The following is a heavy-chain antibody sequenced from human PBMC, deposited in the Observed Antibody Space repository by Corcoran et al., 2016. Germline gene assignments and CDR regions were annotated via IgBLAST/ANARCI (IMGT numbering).Heavy chain of an antibody. CDR2: IIPIFGTA. J-gene: IGHJ6*02. CDR3: ARAPYNRTITMVRGVIIADYYYCCGMDV. D-gene: IGHD3-10*01. Sequence: QVQLVQSGAEVKKPGSSVKVSCKASGGTFSSYAISWVRQAPGQGLEWMGGIIPIFGTANYAQKFQGRVTITADKSTSTAYMELSSLRSEDTAVYYCARAPYNRTITMVRGVIIADYYYCCGMDVWGQGTTVTVSS. V-gene: IGHV1-69*06. CDR1: GGTFSSYA.